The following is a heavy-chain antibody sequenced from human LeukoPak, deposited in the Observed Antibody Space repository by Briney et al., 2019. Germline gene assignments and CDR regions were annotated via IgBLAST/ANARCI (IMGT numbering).Heavy chain of an antibody. CDR3: ASGFGSSWYDY. CDR1: GXSISTYY. J-gene: IGHJ4*02. V-gene: IGHV4-59*01. CDR2: MYYSGSS. D-gene: IGHD6-13*01. Sequence: PSETLSLTCSVSGXSISTYYRAWIRQPPGKGLEWIGYMYYSGSSNYNPSLRSRVTISGDTSKNQVSLILGSVTAADTAVYYCASGFGSSWYDYWGPGTLVSVSS.